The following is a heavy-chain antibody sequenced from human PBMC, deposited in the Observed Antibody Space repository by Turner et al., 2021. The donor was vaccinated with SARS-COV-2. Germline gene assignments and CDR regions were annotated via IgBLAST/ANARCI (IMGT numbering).Heavy chain of an antibody. CDR1: GFNFTEFG. CDR3: AKTLPYSGDRYYYHGVDA. J-gene: IGHJ6*02. Sequence: QVHLVESGGGVVQPGGSLRLSCGASGFNFTEFGMHWVRQVPGKGLEWLAVLSYDGTRSYYAESVKGRISSSRDNSKNTLYLQMTSLSAEDTAVYYCAKTLPYSGDRYYYHGVDAWGQGTTVTVS. CDR2: LSYDGTRS. D-gene: IGHD4-17*01. V-gene: IGHV3-30*18.